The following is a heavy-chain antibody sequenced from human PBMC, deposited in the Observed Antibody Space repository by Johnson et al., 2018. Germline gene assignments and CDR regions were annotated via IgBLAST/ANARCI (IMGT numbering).Heavy chain of an antibody. V-gene: IGHV3-33*01. CDR3: ARRIVPPTNYGLDV. J-gene: IGHJ6*02. D-gene: IGHD1-26*01. CDR2: LWYDGSNQ. Sequence: QVQLVESGGGVVQPGRSXRLSCAASGFTFSTHGMLWVRQAPGKGLEWVSSLWYDGSNQYYTDSVKGRFTVSRDNSKNTLYLPMTSLRVEDTAVYFCARRIVPPTNYGLDVWGQGTTVTVSS. CDR1: GFTFSTHG.